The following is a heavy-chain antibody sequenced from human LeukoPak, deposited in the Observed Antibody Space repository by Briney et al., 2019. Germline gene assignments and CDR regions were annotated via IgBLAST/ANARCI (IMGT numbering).Heavy chain of an antibody. CDR2: ISGSGGST. J-gene: IGHJ3*02. Sequence: GGSLRLSCAASGFTFSNYAMSWVRQAPGKGLEWVSTISGSGGSTYYADSVKGRFTISRDNAKNSLYLQMNSLRAEDTAVYYCARALELLDAFDIWGQGTMVTVSS. CDR3: ARALELLDAFDI. CDR1: GFTFSNYA. V-gene: IGHV3-23*01. D-gene: IGHD1-26*01.